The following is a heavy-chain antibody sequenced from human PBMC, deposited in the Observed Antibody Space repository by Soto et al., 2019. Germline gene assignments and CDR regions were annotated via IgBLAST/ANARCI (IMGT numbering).Heavy chain of an antibody. Sequence: ASVKVSCKAFGYTFTRYYMHWVRQTPGQGLEWMGIINPSGGSTSYAQKFQGRVTMTRDTSTSTVYMELSSLRSEDTAVYYCARDYTIDYSNVPGDQYYYYGMDVWGQGTTVTVSS. V-gene: IGHV1-46*01. J-gene: IGHJ6*02. CDR2: INPSGGST. CDR3: ARDYTIDYSNVPGDQYYYYGMDV. CDR1: GYTFTRYY. D-gene: IGHD4-4*01.